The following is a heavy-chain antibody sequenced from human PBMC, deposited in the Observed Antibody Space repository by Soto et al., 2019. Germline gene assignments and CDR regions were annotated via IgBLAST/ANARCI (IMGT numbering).Heavy chain of an antibody. J-gene: IGHJ4*02. CDR3: ARAGNYGVGWPPEHYFDY. D-gene: IGHD1-7*01. V-gene: IGHV4-59*01. Sequence: SETLSLTCTVSGGSISSYYWSWIRQPPGKGLEWIGYIYYSGSTNYNPSLKSRVTISVDTSKNQFSLKLSSVTAADTAVYYCARAGNYGVGWPPEHYFDYWGQGTLVTVSS. CDR2: IYYSGST. CDR1: GGSISSYY.